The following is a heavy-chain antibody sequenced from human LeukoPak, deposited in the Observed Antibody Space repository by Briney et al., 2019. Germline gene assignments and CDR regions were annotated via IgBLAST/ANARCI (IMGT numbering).Heavy chain of an antibody. CDR1: GGSISSYH. D-gene: IGHD6-19*01. Sequence: LSLTCTVSGGSISSYHMSWIRQAPGKGLEWISYIRSSGSDTNYADSVRGRFTISRDNAKNSLYLQMNSLRAEDTAVYYCARAIAVTPWYFDLWGRGTLVTVSS. CDR3: ARAIAVTPWYFDL. J-gene: IGHJ2*01. CDR2: IRSSGSDT. V-gene: IGHV3-11*03.